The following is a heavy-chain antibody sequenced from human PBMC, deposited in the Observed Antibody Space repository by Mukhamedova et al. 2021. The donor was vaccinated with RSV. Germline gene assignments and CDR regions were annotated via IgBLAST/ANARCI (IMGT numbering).Heavy chain of an antibody. Sequence: SGSTNYNPSLKSRVTISVDTSKNQFSLKLSSVTAADTAVYYCARGRKYYDFWSGYPIEYYFDYWGQGTLVTVSS. CDR2: SGST. CDR3: ARGRKYYDFWSGYPIEYYFDY. D-gene: IGHD3-3*01. V-gene: IGHV4-34*01. J-gene: IGHJ4*02.